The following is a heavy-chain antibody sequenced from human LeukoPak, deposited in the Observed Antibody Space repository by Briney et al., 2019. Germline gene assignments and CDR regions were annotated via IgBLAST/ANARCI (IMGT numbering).Heavy chain of an antibody. D-gene: IGHD3-22*01. V-gene: IGHV3-48*01. Sequence: GGSLRLSCAASGFILSNYGMNWVRQAPGKGLEWVSYISSSSSTIYYADSVKGRFTISRDNAKDSLYLQMNSLRAEDTAVYYCARGAYYYEDWGQGTLVTVSS. CDR2: ISSSSSTI. J-gene: IGHJ4*02. CDR3: ARGAYYYED. CDR1: GFILSNYG.